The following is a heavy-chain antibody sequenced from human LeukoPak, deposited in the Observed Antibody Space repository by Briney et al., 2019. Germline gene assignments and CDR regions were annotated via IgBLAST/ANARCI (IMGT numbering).Heavy chain of an antibody. D-gene: IGHD2-8*01. V-gene: IGHV1-69*05. CDR2: IIPIFGTA. CDR3: ADLTLGYCTNGVCSGWFDP. CDR1: GGTFSSYA. J-gene: IGHJ5*02. Sequence: SVKVSCKASGGTFSSYAISWVRQAPGQGLEWMGGIIPIFGTANYAQKFQGRVTITTDESTSTASMELSSLRSEDTAVYYCADLTLGYCTNGVCSGWFDPWGQGTLVTVSS.